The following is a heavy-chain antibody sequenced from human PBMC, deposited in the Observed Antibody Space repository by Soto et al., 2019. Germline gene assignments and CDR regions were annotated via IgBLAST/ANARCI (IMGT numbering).Heavy chain of an antibody. Sequence: SETLSLTCTVSGGSISSGDYYWSWIRQPPGKGLEWIGYIYYSGSTYYNPSLKSRVTISVDTSKNQFSLKLSSVTAADTAVYYCARERGKYDSSPAPAFDIWGQGTMVTVSS. V-gene: IGHV4-30-4*01. CDR3: ARERGKYDSSPAPAFDI. J-gene: IGHJ3*02. CDR2: IYYSGST. CDR1: GGSISSGDYY. D-gene: IGHD3-22*01.